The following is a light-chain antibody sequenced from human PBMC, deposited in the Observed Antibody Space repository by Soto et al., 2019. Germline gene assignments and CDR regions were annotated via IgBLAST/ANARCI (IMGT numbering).Light chain of an antibody. J-gene: IGKJ4*01. CDR2: DAS. Sequence: DIGLTQSPATLSLSPGDRATLSCRANQSVSTYLNWYQQKRGQAPRLLIFDASNRAAGIPARFSGSGSVTDFTLTISSLDPEDFAVYFCQQRRLWLTFGGGTKVE. V-gene: IGKV3-11*01. CDR1: QSVSTY. CDR3: QQRRLWLT.